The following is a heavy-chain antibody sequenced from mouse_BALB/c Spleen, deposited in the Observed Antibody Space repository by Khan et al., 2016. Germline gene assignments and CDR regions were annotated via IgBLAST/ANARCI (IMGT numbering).Heavy chain of an antibody. CDR3: TACDYNAMDY. CDR2: IDPENGDT. Sequence: VQLKESGAELVRSGASVKLSCTASGFNIKDYYMHWVKQRPEQGLEWIGWIDPENGDTEYAPKFQGKATMTADTSSNTAYLQLSSLTSEDTAAYYCTACDYNAMDYWGQGTSVTVSS. J-gene: IGHJ4*01. CDR1: GFNIKDYY. V-gene: IGHV14-4*02.